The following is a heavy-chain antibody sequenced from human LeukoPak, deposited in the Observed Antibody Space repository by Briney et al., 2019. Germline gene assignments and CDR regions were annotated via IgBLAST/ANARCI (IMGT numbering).Heavy chain of an antibody. CDR3: ARDHSNWNYAPDF. J-gene: IGHJ4*02. V-gene: IGHV1-18*01. D-gene: IGHD1-7*01. CDR1: GYTFTRYG. Sequence: ASVKVSCKASGYTFTRYGISWVRQAPGQGLQWLGWISASNGNTNYARKFRDRVTMSTDTSTGTAYLDVRSLTSDDPAVYYCARDHSNWNYAPDFWGQGTLVIVSS. CDR2: ISASNGNT.